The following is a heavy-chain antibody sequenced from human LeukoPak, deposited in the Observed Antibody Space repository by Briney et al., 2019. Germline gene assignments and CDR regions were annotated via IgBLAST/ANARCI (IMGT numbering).Heavy chain of an antibody. CDR1: GYTFTDYH. CDR2: INPNTGAI. CDR3: AKGLDETIFEKVLTYFDY. J-gene: IGHJ4*02. Sequence: GASVKVSCKASGYTFTDYHMHWVRQTPGQGLEWMGWINPNTGAIKYAQKFQGRVTMTRDTYINTAYMELSRLRSDDTGVYYCAKGLDETIFEKVLTYFDYWGQGTLVTVSS. V-gene: IGHV1-2*02. D-gene: IGHD2-21*02.